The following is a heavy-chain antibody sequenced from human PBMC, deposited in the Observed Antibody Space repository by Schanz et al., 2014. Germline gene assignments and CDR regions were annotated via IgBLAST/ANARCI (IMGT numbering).Heavy chain of an antibody. CDR2: ISGSNGNT. V-gene: IGHV1-18*01. CDR3: AGAFDSSGYYFDY. Sequence: QVQLVQSGAEVRKPGASVKVSCKASGYTFISYGISWVRQAPGQGLEWLGWISGSNGNTNYTQKFQGRVTMTTDTSTGTAYMELSGLRSEDTAVYYCAGAFDSSGYYFDYWGQGTLVTVSS. D-gene: IGHD3-22*01. J-gene: IGHJ4*02. CDR1: GYTFISYG.